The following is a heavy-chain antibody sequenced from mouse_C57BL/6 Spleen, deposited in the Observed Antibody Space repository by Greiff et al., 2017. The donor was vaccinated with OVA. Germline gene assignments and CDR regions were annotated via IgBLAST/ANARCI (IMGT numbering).Heavy chain of an antibody. CDR3: AREEPYYYGSSYGAMDY. V-gene: IGHV3-6*01. CDR2: ISYDGSN. D-gene: IGHD1-1*01. Sequence: EVQRVESGPGLVKPSQSLSLTCSVTGYSITSGYYWNWIRQFPGNKLEWMGYISYDGSNNYNPSLKNRISITRDTSKNQFFLKLNSVTTEDTATYDCAREEPYYYGSSYGAMDYWGQGTSVTVSS. J-gene: IGHJ4*01. CDR1: GYSITSGYY.